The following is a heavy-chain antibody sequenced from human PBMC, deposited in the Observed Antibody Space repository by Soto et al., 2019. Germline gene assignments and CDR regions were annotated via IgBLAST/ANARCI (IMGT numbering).Heavy chain of an antibody. V-gene: IGHV4-39*01. D-gene: IGHD3-10*01. CDR3: ARHAWTGTYYFEN. CDR1: GGSIYSSSHF. J-gene: IGHJ4*02. CDR2: IHHSGST. Sequence: LSLTCTVSGGSIYSSSHFWGWIRQPPGKGLEWIGSIHHSGSTYYNPSLKSRVTISVDTSKSQISLKLSSVTAADTAVFYCARHAWTGTYYFENWGQGTRVTVSS.